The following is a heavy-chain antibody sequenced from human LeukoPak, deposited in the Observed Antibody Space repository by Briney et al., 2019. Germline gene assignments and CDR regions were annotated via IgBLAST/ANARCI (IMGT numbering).Heavy chain of an antibody. J-gene: IGHJ4*02. V-gene: IGHV4-34*01. CDR3: ARSESNSNHLDY. D-gene: IGHD4-11*01. CDR1: GGSFSGYY. CDR2: INHSGST. Sequence: SETLSLTCAVYGGSFSGYYWSWIRQPPGKGLEWIGEINHSGSTNYNPSLKSRVTISVDTSKNQFSLKLSSVTAADTAMYYCARSESNSNHLDYWGPGTLVTVSS.